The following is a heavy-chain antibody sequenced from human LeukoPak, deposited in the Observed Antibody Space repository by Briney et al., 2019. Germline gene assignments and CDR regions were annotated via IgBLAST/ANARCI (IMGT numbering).Heavy chain of an antibody. CDR3: AKQGPGHCGSTSCYGVDY. V-gene: IGHV7-4-1*02. CDR2: INTNTGNP. J-gene: IGHJ4*02. D-gene: IGHD2-2*01. Sequence: GASVKVSCKASGYTFTSHAMNWVRQAPGQGLEWMGWINTNTGNPTYAQGVTGRFVFSLDTSVSTAYLQISSLKAEDTAVYFCAKQGPGHCGSTSCYGVDYWGQGTLVTVSS. CDR1: GYTFTSHA.